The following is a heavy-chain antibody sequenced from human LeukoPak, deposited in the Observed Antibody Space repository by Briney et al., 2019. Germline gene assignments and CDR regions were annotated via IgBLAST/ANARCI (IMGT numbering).Heavy chain of an antibody. Sequence: GGSLRLSCAASGFTFSSYAMSWVRQAPGKGLEWVSAISGSGGSTYYADSVKGRFTISRDNSKNTLYLQMNSLRAEDTAVCYCAKFLPTHIVVANYYFDYWGQGTLVTASS. CDR1: GFTFSSYA. CDR2: ISGSGGST. CDR3: AKFLPTHIVVANYYFDY. J-gene: IGHJ4*02. V-gene: IGHV3-23*01. D-gene: IGHD2-21*01.